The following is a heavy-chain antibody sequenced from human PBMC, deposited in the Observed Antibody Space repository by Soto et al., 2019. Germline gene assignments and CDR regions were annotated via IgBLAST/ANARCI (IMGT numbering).Heavy chain of an antibody. D-gene: IGHD2-2*01. J-gene: IGHJ6*02. CDR3: ARSQGSSTSLEIYFYYYYGMDV. Sequence: QVRLVQAGAEEKKPESPVLVSCKASGGSFSSYAISWVRQSPGQGLEWMGGIIPISGTANYAQKFQGRVTITADESTSTVYLELSSLRSEDTAVYFCARSQGSSTSLEIYFYYYYGMDVWGQGTTVTVSS. CDR1: GGSFSSYA. V-gene: IGHV1-69*01. CDR2: IIPISGTA.